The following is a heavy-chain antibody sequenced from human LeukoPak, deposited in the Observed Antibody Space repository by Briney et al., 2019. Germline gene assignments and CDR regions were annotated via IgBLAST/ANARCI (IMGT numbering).Heavy chain of an antibody. D-gene: IGHD1-26*01. V-gene: IGHV4-38-2*02. J-gene: IGHJ4*02. CDR2: IYHSGST. CDR3: ARVPFIRIVGPRYYFDY. Sequence: SETLSLTCTVSGYSISNGYYWGWIRQPPGKGLEWIGSIYHSGSTYYDPSLKSRVTISVDTSKNQFSLKLSSVTAADTAVYYCARVPFIRIVGPRYYFDYWGQGTLVTVSS. CDR1: GYSISNGYY.